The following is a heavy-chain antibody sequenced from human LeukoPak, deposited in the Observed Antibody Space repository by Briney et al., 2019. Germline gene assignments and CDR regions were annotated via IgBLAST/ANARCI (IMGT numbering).Heavy chain of an antibody. V-gene: IGHV3-30-3*01. Sequence: GGSLKLSCAASGFTFSGSAMHWVRQAPGKGLEWVAVISYDGSNKYYADSVKGRFTISRDNSKNTLYLQMNSLRAEDTAVYYCARGSFRLQNYDSSGYSYSDYWGQGTLVTVSS. CDR2: ISYDGSNK. CDR1: GFTFSGSA. CDR3: ARGSFRLQNYDSSGYSYSDY. J-gene: IGHJ4*02. D-gene: IGHD3-22*01.